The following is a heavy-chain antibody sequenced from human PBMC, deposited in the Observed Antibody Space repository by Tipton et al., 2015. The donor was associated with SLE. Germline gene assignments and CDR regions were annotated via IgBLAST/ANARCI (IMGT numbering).Heavy chain of an antibody. D-gene: IGHD2-15*01. CDR3: AKSYSKGDYYYGMDV. CDR1: GFAFSSYW. CDR2: IKQDGSEK. Sequence: SLRLSCAASGFAFSSYWMSWVRQAPGKGLEWVANIKQDGSEKYYADSVKGRFTISRDNSKNTLYLQMNSLRAEDTAVYYCAKSYSKGDYYYGMDVWGQGTTVTVSS. V-gene: IGHV3-7*01. J-gene: IGHJ6*02.